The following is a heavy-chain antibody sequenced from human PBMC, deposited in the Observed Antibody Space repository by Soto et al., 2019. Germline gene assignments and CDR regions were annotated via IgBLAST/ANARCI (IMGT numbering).Heavy chain of an antibody. J-gene: IGHJ4*02. CDR1: GYTFTSYN. CDR2: STSNSGNS. CDR3: VLLGFFDY. V-gene: IGHV1-8*01. D-gene: IGHD2-2*03. Sequence: ASVKVSCKASGYTFTSYNINWVRQAPGQGLEWVAGSTSNSGNSDYAQKFQGRLTVTRDTSISTAYMELSSLRSDDTAVYYCVLLGFFDYWGRGTLVTVSS.